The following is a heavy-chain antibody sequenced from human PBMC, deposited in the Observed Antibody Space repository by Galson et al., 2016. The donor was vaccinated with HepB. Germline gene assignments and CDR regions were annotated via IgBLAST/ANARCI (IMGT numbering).Heavy chain of an antibody. Sequence: SVKVSCKASGYIFTRYYVHWVRQAPGQGPEWMGVINPSGGTTVYTPTFQGRLTMTRDTSTSTVYMERSGMRSEDTAVYYCARDYEWGVWGSSFYHWGQGSLVTVST. V-gene: IGHV1-46*01. D-gene: IGHD3-16*01. J-gene: IGHJ4*02. CDR1: GYIFTRYY. CDR2: INPSGGTT. CDR3: ARDYEWGVWGSSFYH.